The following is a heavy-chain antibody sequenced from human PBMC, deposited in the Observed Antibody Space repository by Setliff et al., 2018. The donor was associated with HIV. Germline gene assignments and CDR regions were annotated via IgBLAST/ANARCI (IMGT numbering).Heavy chain of an antibody. D-gene: IGHD5-18*01. J-gene: IGHJ6*03. Sequence: ASVKVSCKASGYTFTDFYIHWVRQAPGQGLEWIGRINPKSGVADYLKKFQGRVTMTTDTSTNTAHMELIRPRFDDTAVYYCARDGGDTAMVSYYYYYYMDVWGKGTTVTVS. CDR2: INPKSGVA. CDR1: GYTFTDFY. CDR3: ARDGGDTAMVSYYYYYYMDV. V-gene: IGHV1-2*06.